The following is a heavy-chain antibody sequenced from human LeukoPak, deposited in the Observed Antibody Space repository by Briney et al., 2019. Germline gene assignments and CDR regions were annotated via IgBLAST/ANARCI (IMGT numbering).Heavy chain of an antibody. CDR1: GFTFSTYS. Sequence: PGGSLRLSCAASGFTFSTYSMNWVRQAPGKGLEWVSYISSSSSTIYYADSVKGRFTISRVNAKNSLYLQMNSLRAEDTAVYYCARLCGGDWYPWAFDIWGQGTMVTVSS. CDR2: ISSSSSTI. CDR3: ARLCGGDWYPWAFDI. D-gene: IGHD2-21*01. J-gene: IGHJ3*02. V-gene: IGHV3-48*01.